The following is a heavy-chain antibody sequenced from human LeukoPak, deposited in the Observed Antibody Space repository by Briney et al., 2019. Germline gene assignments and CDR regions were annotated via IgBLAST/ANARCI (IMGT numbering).Heavy chain of an antibody. D-gene: IGHD6-13*01. J-gene: IGHJ2*01. CDR1: GGSISSGSYY. CDR2: IYTSGST. Sequence: KPSQTLSLTCTVSGGSISSGSYYWSWIRQPAGKGLEWIGRIYTSGSTNYNPSLKSRVTMSVDTSKNQFSLKLSSVTAADTAVYYCARVSSSWYQDWYFDLWGRGTLVTVPS. CDR3: ARVSSSWYQDWYFDL. V-gene: IGHV4-61*02.